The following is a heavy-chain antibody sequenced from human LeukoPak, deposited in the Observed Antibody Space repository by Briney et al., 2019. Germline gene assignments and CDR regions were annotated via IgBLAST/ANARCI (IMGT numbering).Heavy chain of an antibody. D-gene: IGHD6-13*01. CDR3: ARATYSRGPIDY. CDR2: VYHDGIS. Sequence: SETLSLTCAVSGYSIGSGYYWGWIRQPPGKGLEWIGSVYHDGISYHKPSLKSRVTMSVDMSKNQFSLNLSSVTAADTAMYYCARATYSRGPIDYWGQGTPVTVSS. V-gene: IGHV4-38-2*01. J-gene: IGHJ4*02. CDR1: GYSIGSGYY.